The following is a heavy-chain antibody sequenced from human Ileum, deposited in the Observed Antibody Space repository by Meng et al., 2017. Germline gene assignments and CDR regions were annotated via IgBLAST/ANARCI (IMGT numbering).Heavy chain of an antibody. CDR2: INTNTGNP. Sequence: QVPLVPSGSELKKPGASVKVSCKASRYTFTNYDINWVRQAPGQGLEWMGWINTNTGNPTYAQGFTGRFVFSLDTSVNTAHLQISTLTAEDTAVYYCATSGGGFDYWGQGALVTVSS. J-gene: IGHJ4*02. D-gene: IGHD1-26*01. CDR1: RYTFTNYD. V-gene: IGHV7-4-1*02. CDR3: ATSGGGFDY.